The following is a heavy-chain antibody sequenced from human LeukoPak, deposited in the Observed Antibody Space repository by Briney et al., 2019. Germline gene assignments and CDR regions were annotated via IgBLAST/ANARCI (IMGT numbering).Heavy chain of an antibody. CDR2: INPNSGGT. V-gene: IGHV1-2*02. CDR1: GYTFTGYY. Sequence: ASVKVSCKASGYTFTGYYMHWVRQAPGQGLEWMGWINPNSGGTNYAQKFQGRVTMTRDTSKNQFSLKLSSVTAADTAVYYCARGKNTTDIWGQGTMVTVSS. J-gene: IGHJ3*02. D-gene: IGHD1-26*01. CDR3: ARGKNTTDI.